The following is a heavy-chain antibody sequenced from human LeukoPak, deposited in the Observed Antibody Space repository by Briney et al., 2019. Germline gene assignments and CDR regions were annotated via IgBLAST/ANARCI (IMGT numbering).Heavy chain of an antibody. Sequence: GGSLRLSCAASGFTFSSYNMKWVRQAPGKGLEWVSSISSRSSYIFYADSVKGRFTISRDNSKNSLYLQMSSLRTEDTALYYCSTVGDYIEEASFDYWGQGTLVTVSS. CDR1: GFTFSSYN. V-gene: IGHV3-21*04. J-gene: IGHJ4*02. CDR2: ISSRSSYI. CDR3: STVGDYIEEASFDY. D-gene: IGHD4-17*01.